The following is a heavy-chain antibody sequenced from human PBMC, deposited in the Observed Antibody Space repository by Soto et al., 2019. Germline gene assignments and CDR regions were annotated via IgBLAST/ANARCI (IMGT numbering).Heavy chain of an antibody. CDR2: ISGSGGGT. V-gene: IGHV3-23*01. D-gene: IGHD6-6*01. Sequence: GGSLRLSCAATGFTFSSYAMSWVRKAPGKGLEWVSVISGSGGGTYYADSVNGRFTISRDKSKNTLYLQMNSLRVEDTAVFYCAKTAAARPNHDLDSWGQGTLVTVSS. CDR1: GFTFSSYA. J-gene: IGHJ4*02. CDR3: AKTAAARPNHDLDS.